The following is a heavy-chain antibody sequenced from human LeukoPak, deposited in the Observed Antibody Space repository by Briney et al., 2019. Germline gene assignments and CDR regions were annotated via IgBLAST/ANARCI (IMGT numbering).Heavy chain of an antibody. Sequence: PSETLSLTCSVSGFSINSSDFYWAWTRQPPGKGLEWVGTMFWSGTAYYNPSLESRVTISVDTSKNQFSLKLSSVTAADTAVYYCARHAFYCGSGSDWFDPWGQGTLVTVSS. CDR2: MFWSGTA. CDR3: ARHAFYCGSGSDWFDP. CDR1: GFSINSSDFY. V-gene: IGHV4-39*01. J-gene: IGHJ5*02. D-gene: IGHD3-10*01.